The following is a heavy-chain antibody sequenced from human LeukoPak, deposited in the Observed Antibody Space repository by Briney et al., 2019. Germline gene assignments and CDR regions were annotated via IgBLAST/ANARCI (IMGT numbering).Heavy chain of an antibody. V-gene: IGHV5-51*01. CDR3: ARPIAPAGTDLGY. J-gene: IGHJ4*02. CDR1: GYSFTNTF. CDR2: IYPSDSDT. Sequence: GESLKISCQASGYSFTNTFIGWVRQLPGKGLEWMGIIYPSDSDTTYSPSFQGQVTISADKSITTSYLQWSSLKASDTAMYYCARPIAPAGTDLGYWGQGTLVTVSS. D-gene: IGHD6-13*01.